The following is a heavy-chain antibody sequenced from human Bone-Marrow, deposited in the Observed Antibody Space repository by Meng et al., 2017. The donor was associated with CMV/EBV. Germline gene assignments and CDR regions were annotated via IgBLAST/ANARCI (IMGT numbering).Heavy chain of an antibody. CDR2: IYYSGST. CDR1: GGFISSSSYY. CDR3: ARRAIVVVPAAWGGSYYFDY. V-gene: IGHV4-39*01. Sequence: SETLSLTCTVSGGFISSSSYYWGWIRQPPGKGLEWIGSIYYSGSTYYNSSLKSRVTISVDTSKNQFSLKLSSVTAADTAVYYCARRAIVVVPAAWGGSYYFDYWGQGTLVTVSS. D-gene: IGHD2-2*01. J-gene: IGHJ4*02.